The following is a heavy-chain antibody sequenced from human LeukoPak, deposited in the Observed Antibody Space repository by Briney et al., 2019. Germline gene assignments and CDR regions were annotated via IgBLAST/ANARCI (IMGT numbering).Heavy chain of an antibody. CDR1: GGSISSADYY. D-gene: IGHD2-21*02. J-gene: IGHJ4*02. V-gene: IGHV4-30-4*01. CDR2: IYYSGST. CDR3: ASIVVVTAAIDY. Sequence: PSQTLSLTCAVSGGSISSADYYWIWIRQSPGKGLEWIGFIYYSGSTYYNPSLKSRVTISVDTSKNQFSLKLRSVTAADTAVYYCASIVVVTAAIDYWGQGTLVTVSS.